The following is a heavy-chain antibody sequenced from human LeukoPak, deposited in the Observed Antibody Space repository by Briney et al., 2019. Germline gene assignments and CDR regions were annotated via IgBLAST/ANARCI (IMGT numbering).Heavy chain of an antibody. CDR1: GFTFSSYW. Sequence: GGCLRLSCAASGFTFSSYWMHWVRQAPGKGLVWVSRIHRDGSSTTYADSVKGRFTISRDNAKNTLYLQMDSLRAEDTAIYYCARQYSYDSSGYYPWDYWGQGTLVTVSS. CDR2: IHRDGSST. V-gene: IGHV3-74*01. D-gene: IGHD3-22*01. J-gene: IGHJ4*02. CDR3: ARQYSYDSSGYYPWDY.